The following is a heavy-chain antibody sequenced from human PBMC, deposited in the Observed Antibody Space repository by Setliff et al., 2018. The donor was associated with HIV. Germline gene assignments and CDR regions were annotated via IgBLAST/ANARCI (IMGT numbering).Heavy chain of an antibody. D-gene: IGHD2-2*01. CDR2: IYSGGSST. Sequence: GESLKISCAASGFTFSSYAMSWVRQAPGKGLEWVSLIYSGGSSTYYADSVKGRFTVSRDNSKNTLYLQMNSLRAEDTAVYYCARASFPRYCSITSCFEKGWFDPWGQGTLVTVSS. V-gene: IGHV3-23*03. CDR1: GFTFSSYA. CDR3: ARASFPRYCSITSCFEKGWFDP. J-gene: IGHJ5*02.